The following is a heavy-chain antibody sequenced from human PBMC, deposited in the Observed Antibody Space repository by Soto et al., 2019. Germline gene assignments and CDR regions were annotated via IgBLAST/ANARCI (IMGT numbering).Heavy chain of an antibody. D-gene: IGHD2-15*01. CDR2: ISSNGGST. Sequence: EVQLVESGGGLVQPGGSLRLSCAASGFTFSSYAMHWVRQAPGKGLEYVSAISSNGGSTYYANSVKGRFTNSRDNSKNTLYLQMGSLRAEDMAVYYCARSMRACSGGSCYAAPTNYYYMDVWGKGTTVTVSS. CDR1: GFTFSSYA. CDR3: ARSMRACSGGSCYAAPTNYYYMDV. J-gene: IGHJ6*03. V-gene: IGHV3-64*01.